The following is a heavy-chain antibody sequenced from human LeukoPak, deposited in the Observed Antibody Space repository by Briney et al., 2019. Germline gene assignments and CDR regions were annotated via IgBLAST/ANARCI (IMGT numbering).Heavy chain of an antibody. CDR1: GGSISSNNW. V-gene: IGHV4-4*02. CDR3: ATTTSGGDAFDI. D-gene: IGHD1-26*01. J-gene: IGHJ3*02. Sequence: SGTLSLTCAVSGGSISSNNWWSWVRQPPGKGLEWIGEIFHSGSTNYNPSLKSRVTISVDKSKNQFSLNLRSVTAADTAVYYCATTTSGGDAFDIWGQGTMVTVSS. CDR2: IFHSGST.